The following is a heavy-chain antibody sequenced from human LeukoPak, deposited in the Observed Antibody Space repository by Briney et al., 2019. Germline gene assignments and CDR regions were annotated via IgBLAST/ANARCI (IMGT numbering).Heavy chain of an antibody. CDR3: ARDRGSGWYYLDY. CDR1: GGSTSSGGSY. J-gene: IGHJ4*02. CDR2: IYYSGST. D-gene: IGHD6-19*01. Sequence: PSQTLSLTCTLSGGSTSSGGSYWSWPRHHPGKGLEWIGYIYYSGSTYYHPSLKSRVTISVDTSKTQFSLILSPVTAAGTAVYYCARDRGSGWYYLDYWGQGTLVTVSS. V-gene: IGHV4-31*03.